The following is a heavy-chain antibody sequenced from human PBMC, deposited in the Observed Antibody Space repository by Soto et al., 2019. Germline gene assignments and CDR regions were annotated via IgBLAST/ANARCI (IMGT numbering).Heavy chain of an antibody. V-gene: IGHV3-9*01. CDR3: AKDKVGDMVYFDY. CDR1: GFTFDDYA. CDR2: ISWNSGSI. Sequence: GGSLRLSCAASGFTFDDYAMHWVRQAPGKGLEWVSGISWNSGSIGYADSVKGRFTISRDNAKNSLYLQMNSLRAEDTALYYCAKDKVGDMVYFDYWGQGTLVTVSS. J-gene: IGHJ4*02. D-gene: IGHD3-16*01.